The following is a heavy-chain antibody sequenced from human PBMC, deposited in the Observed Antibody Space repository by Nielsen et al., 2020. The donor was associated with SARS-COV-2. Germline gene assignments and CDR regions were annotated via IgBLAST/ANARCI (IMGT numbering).Heavy chain of an antibody. CDR1: GFTFSSYS. CDR2: IYSGGST. D-gene: IGHD6-19*01. V-gene: IGHV3-66*01. Sequence: ETLSLTCAASGFTFSSYSMNWVRQAPGKGLEWVSVIYSGGSTYYADSVKGRFTISRDNSKNTLYLQMNSLRAEDTAVYYCVFAVGRGDAFDIWGQGTMVTVSS. J-gene: IGHJ3*02. CDR3: VFAVGRGDAFDI.